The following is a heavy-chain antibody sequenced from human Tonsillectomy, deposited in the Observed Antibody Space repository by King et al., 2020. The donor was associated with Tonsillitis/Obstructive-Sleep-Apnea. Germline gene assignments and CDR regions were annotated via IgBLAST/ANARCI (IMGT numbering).Heavy chain of an antibody. D-gene: IGHD3-10*01. CDR3: ARSYGSGSYFAS. V-gene: IGHV4-59*01. J-gene: IGHJ4*02. CDR1: GGSISSYY. Sequence: QLQESGPGLVKPSETLSLTCTVSGGSISSYYWSWIRQPPGKGLEWIGYIYYSGSTNYNPSLKSRVTISVDTSKNQFSLKLSSVTAADTAVYYCARSYGSGSYFASWGQGTLVTVSS. CDR2: IYYSGST.